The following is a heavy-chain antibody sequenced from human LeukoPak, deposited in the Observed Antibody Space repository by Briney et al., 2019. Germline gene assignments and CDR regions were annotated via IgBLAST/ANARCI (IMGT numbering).Heavy chain of an antibody. CDR3: ARDPPNEQGYVL. CDR1: GDSVSSNSAA. V-gene: IGHV6-1*01. CDR2: TYYRSKWHY. D-gene: IGHD2-8*02. J-gene: IGHJ4*02. Sequence: SQTLSLTCVISGDSVSSNSAAWNWIRQSPSRGLEWLGRTYYRSKWHYDYALSVKSRTIINPDTSKNQFSLQLNSVTPEDTAVYYCARDPPNEQGYVLRGQGTLVTVSS.